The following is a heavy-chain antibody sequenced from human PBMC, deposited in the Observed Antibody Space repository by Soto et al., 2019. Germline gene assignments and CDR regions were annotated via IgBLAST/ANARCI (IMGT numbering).Heavy chain of an antibody. CDR1: GFTFRSYG. Sequence: GGSLRLSCAASGFTFRSYGMNWVRQVPGKGLEWVSGITGNAGSTFYGDSAKGRFTISRDKNTLYLQMNSLRADDTAVYYCAKDQFSSGWYNDYYYGLDVWGQGTTVTVSS. CDR3: AKDQFSSGWYNDYYYGLDV. V-gene: IGHV3-23*01. J-gene: IGHJ6*02. CDR2: ITGNAGST. D-gene: IGHD6-19*01.